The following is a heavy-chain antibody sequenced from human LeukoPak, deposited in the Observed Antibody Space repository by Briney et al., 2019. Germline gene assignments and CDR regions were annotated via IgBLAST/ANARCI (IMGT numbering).Heavy chain of an antibody. CDR3: ARVGFGAFDI. J-gene: IGHJ3*02. D-gene: IGHD3-10*01. CDR1: GFTFGSYA. Sequence: GGSLRLSCAASGFTFGSYAMNWVRQAPGNGLEWVSYISSSGSTIYYADSVKGRFTISRDNAKNSLYLQMNSLRAEDTAVYHCARVGFGAFDIWGQGTMVTVSS. CDR2: ISSSGSTI. V-gene: IGHV3-48*04.